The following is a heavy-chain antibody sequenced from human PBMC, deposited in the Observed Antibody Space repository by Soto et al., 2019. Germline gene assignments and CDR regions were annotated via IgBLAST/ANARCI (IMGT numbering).Heavy chain of an antibody. CDR3: ASGITIFGVVITYFDY. CDR1: GFTVSSNY. V-gene: IGHV3-66*01. J-gene: IGHJ4*02. CDR2: IYSGGST. D-gene: IGHD3-3*01. Sequence: EVQLVESGGGLVQPGGSLRLSCAASGFTVSSNYMSWVRQAPGKGLEWVSVIYSGGSTYYADSVKGRFTISRDNSKNTLYLQMNSLRAEDMAVYYCASGITIFGVVITYFDYWGQGTLVTVSS.